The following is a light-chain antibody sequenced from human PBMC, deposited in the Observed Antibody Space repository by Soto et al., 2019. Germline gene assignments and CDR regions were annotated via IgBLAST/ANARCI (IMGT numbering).Light chain of an antibody. V-gene: IGKV1-33*01. CDR2: DAP. CDR3: QHSQT. CDR1: QDISNY. Sequence: IQMTQSPSSLSACVGDRVTITCQASQDISNYLNWYQRKPGKAPKLLIYDAPNLETGVPSRFSGSGSGTDFTFTISSLHPVYIAKYYSQHSQTFGQGTKVDI. J-gene: IGKJ1*01.